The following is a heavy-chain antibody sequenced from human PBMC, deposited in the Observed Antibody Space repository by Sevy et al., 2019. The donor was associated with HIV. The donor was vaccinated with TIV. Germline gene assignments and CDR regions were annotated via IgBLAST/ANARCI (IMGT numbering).Heavy chain of an antibody. Sequence: GGSLRLSCAASGFTFSSYRMTWVRQAPGKGLEWVSCISSTSAYINYADSVKGRFTISRDNAKNLLFLQMDSLRAEDTAVYYCARAVLEISTWRSDYWGQGTLLTVSS. CDR2: ISSTSAYI. J-gene: IGHJ4*02. D-gene: IGHD1-1*01. V-gene: IGHV3-21*01. CDR1: GFTFSSYR. CDR3: ARAVLEISTWRSDY.